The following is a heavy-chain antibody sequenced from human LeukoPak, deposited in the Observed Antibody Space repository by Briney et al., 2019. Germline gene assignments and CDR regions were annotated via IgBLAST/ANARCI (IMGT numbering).Heavy chain of an antibody. CDR2: IWYDGSNK. CDR3: ARSGLFYGSGSHFDY. V-gene: IGHV3-33*01. Sequence: GGSLRLSCAASGFTFSSYGMHWVRQAPGKGLEWVAVIWYDGSNKYYADSVKGRFTISRDNSKNTLYLQMNSQRAEDTAVYYCARSGLFYGSGSHFDYWGQGTLVTVSS. J-gene: IGHJ4*02. CDR1: GFTFSSYG. D-gene: IGHD3-10*01.